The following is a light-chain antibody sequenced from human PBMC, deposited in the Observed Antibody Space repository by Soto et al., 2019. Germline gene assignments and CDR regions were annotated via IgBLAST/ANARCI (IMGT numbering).Light chain of an antibody. V-gene: IGKV3-11*01. Sequence: EIVLTQSPATLSLSPGERATLSCRASQSVRSNLAWYQQKPGQAPRLLIYDASNRATGIPARFSGSGSGTDFTLTISSLEPEDFAVYYCQQRSNWPLTFGRGTKVEIK. CDR3: QQRSNWPLT. CDR1: QSVRSN. CDR2: DAS. J-gene: IGKJ4*01.